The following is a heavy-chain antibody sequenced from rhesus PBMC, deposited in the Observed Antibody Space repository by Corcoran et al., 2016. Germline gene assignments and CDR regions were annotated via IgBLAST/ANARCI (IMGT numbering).Heavy chain of an antibody. V-gene: IGHV4S12*01. CDR3: AREVPIDY. J-gene: IGHJ4*01. CDR1: GGSISGGYYY. CDR2: IYSNSGNT. Sequence: QVKLQESGPGLVKPLETLSLTCAVSGGSISGGYYYWSWSRQPPGKGLEWIGGIYSNSGNTYYNPSLKSRVTISKDTSKNQFSLKLSSVTAADTAVYYCAREVPIDYWGQGVLVTVSS. D-gene: IGHD1-1*01.